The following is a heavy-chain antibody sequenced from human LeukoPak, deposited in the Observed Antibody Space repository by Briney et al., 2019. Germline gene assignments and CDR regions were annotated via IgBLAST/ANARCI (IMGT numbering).Heavy chain of an antibody. CDR1: GFTFSTYS. J-gene: IGHJ4*02. V-gene: IGHV3-21*01. D-gene: IGHD6-19*01. CDR3: ASSGWYHGDY. Sequence: GGSLRLSCAASGFTFSTYSMNWVRQAPGRGLEWVSSISSSSSYIYYADSVKGRFTISRDNAKNSLYLQMNSLRAEDTAVYYCASSGWYHGDYWGQGTLVTVSS. CDR2: ISSSSSYI.